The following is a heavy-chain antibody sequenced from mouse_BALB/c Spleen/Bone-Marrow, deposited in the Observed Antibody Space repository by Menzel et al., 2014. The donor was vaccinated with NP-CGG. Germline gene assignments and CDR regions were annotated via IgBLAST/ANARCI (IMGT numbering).Heavy chain of an antibody. CDR3: ARTAY. Sequence: LVESGAELVKPGAPVKLSCKASGYTFTDYWMNWVKQRPGRGLVWIGRIDPSDSETYYNQKFKDKATLTVDKSSTTAYIQLSNLTSEDSAVYYCARTAYWGQGTLVTVSS. CDR1: GYTFTDYW. V-gene: IGHV1-69*02. CDR2: IDPSDSET. J-gene: IGHJ3*01.